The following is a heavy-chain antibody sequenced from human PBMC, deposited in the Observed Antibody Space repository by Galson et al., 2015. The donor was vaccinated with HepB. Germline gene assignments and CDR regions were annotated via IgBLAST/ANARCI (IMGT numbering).Heavy chain of an antibody. J-gene: IGHJ5*02. D-gene: IGHD2-2*01. CDR2: ISSSSSTI. V-gene: IGHV3-48*02. CDR1: GFTFSSYS. CDR3: ARDRMGVPAALRDGFDP. Sequence: SLRLSCAASGFTFSSYSMNWVRQAPGKGLEWVSYISSSSSTIYYADSVKGRFTISRDNAKNSLYLQMNSLRDEDTAVYYCARDRMGVPAALRDGFDPWGQGTLVTVSS.